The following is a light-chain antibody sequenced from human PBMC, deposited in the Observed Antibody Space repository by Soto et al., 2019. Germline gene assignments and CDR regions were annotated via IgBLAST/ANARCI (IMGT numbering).Light chain of an antibody. CDR2: GAS. Sequence: IVWKQSPGTLSLSPGGRATVSCRASQSVSSSYLAWYQQKPGQAPRLLIYGASSRATGIPDRFSGSGSGTDFTLTISRLEPEDFAVYYCQQYGSSPGTFGQGTKVDIK. J-gene: IGKJ1*01. V-gene: IGKV3-20*01. CDR3: QQYGSSPGT. CDR1: QSVSSSY.